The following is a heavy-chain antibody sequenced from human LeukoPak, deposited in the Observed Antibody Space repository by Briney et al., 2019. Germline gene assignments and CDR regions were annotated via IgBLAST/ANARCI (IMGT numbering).Heavy chain of an antibody. J-gene: IGHJ4*02. V-gene: IGHV3-30-3*01. Sequence: GGSLRLSCAASGFTFSSYAMHWVRQAPGKGLEWVAVISYDGSNKYYADSVKGRFTISRDNSKNTLYLQMNGLRAEDTAVYYCARAPMVRANVVDYWGQGTLVTVSS. CDR3: ARAPMVRANVVDY. CDR2: ISYDGSNK. CDR1: GFTFSSYA. D-gene: IGHD4/OR15-4a*01.